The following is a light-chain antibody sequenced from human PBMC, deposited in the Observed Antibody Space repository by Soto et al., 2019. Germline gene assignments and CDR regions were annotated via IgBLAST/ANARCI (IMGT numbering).Light chain of an antibody. J-gene: IGLJ1*01. CDR1: IDDVGAYNY. V-gene: IGLV2-14*01. Sequence: QSVLTQPASVSGSPGQSITISCTGTIDDVGAYNYVSWYQQRPGSAPQLLIYDVNNRPSGAPNRFSGSKSGHTAYLTISGLQSDDEANYHCASYTSTYTLVFGTGTKLTVL. CDR3: ASYTSTYTLV. CDR2: DVN.